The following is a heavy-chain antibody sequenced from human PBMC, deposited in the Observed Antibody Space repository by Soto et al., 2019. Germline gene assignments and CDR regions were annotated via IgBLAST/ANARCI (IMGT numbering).Heavy chain of an antibody. Sequence: GGSLRLSCAASGFTFSSYGMHWVRQAPGKGLEWVAVIWYDGSNKYYADSVKGRFTISRDNSKNTLYLQMNSLRAEDTAVYYCAIDQDYYDSSGYYYLDYWGQGTLVTVSS. V-gene: IGHV3-33*01. CDR3: AIDQDYYDSSGYYYLDY. CDR2: IWYDGSNK. J-gene: IGHJ4*02. D-gene: IGHD3-22*01. CDR1: GFTFSSYG.